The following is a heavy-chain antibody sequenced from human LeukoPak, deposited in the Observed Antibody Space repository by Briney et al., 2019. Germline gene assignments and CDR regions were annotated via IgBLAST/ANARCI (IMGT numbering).Heavy chain of an antibody. CDR1: GFTFSSYG. J-gene: IGHJ5*02. D-gene: IGHD4-17*01. V-gene: IGHV3-23*01. CDR3: ATNRGYGDYEEDNWFDP. CDR2: ISGSGGST. Sequence: PGGSLRLSCAASGFTFSSYGMSWVRQAPGKGLEWVSAISGSGGSTYYADSVKGRFTISRDNSKNTLYLQMNSLRAEDTAVYYCATNRGYGDYEEDNWFDPWGQGTLVTVSS.